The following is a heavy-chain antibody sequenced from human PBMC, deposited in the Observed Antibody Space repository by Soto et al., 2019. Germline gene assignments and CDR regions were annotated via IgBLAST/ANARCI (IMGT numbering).Heavy chain of an antibody. Sequence: SVKVSFKASGGTFSSYAISWVRQAPGQGLEWMGGIIPIFGTANYAQKFQGRVTITADESTSTAYMELSSLRSEDTAVYYCARVTANDCSGGSCYRENWFDPWGQGTLVTVPS. CDR3: ARVTANDCSGGSCYRENWFDP. J-gene: IGHJ5*02. D-gene: IGHD2-15*01. V-gene: IGHV1-69*13. CDR1: GGTFSSYA. CDR2: IIPIFGTA.